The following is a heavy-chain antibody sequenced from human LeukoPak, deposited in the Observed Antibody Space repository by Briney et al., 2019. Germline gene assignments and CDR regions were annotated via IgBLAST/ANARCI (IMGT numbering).Heavy chain of an antibody. Sequence: SETLSLTCAVYGGSFSGYYWSWIRQPPGKGLEWIGEINHSGSTNYNPSLKSRVTISVDTSKNQFSLKLSSVTAADTAVYYCARHGSSYYYMDVWGKGTTVTVSS. CDR3: ARHGSSYYYMDV. V-gene: IGHV4-34*01. CDR1: GGSFSGYY. J-gene: IGHJ6*03. D-gene: IGHD2-15*01. CDR2: INHSGST.